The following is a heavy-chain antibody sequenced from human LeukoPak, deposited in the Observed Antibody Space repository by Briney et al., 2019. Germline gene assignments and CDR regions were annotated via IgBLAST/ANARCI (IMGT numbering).Heavy chain of an antibody. CDR2: INPDAGDT. CDR3: ARGSYLYESSGYFDY. V-gene: IGHV1-2*02. CDR1: GFPFTGHF. D-gene: IGHD3-22*01. J-gene: IGHJ4*02. Sequence: PGASVKVSCKASGFPFTGHFFHWVRQAPGQGLEWMGWINPDAGDTEYSQGFQGRDTMTRDPSSGTVYMDLSSLRSDDTAIYYCARGSYLYESSGYFDYWGQGTLVTVSS.